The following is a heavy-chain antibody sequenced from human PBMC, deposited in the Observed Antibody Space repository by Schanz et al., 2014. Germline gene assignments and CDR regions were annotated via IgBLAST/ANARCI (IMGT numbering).Heavy chain of an antibody. J-gene: IGHJ6*02. CDR1: GGTFSTYT. D-gene: IGHD3-16*01. CDR2: IIPILGTA. Sequence: QVQLVQSGAEVKKPGSSVKVSCKASGGTFSTYTITWVRQAPGQGLEWMGRIIPILGTANYAQKFQGRVTITADKSTFAANMELSSLRSDDTAVYYGAIGGSREDVFDIWGQGTTVTVSS. CDR3: AIGGSREDVFDI. V-gene: IGHV1-69*08.